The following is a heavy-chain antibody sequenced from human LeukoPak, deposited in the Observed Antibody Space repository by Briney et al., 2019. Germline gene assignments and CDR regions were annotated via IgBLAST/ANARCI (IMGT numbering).Heavy chain of an antibody. V-gene: IGHV3-21*01. D-gene: IGHD3-10*01. CDR1: GFTFSSYS. J-gene: IGHJ4*02. CDR2: ISSSSRYI. Sequence: GGSLRLSCAASGFTFSSYSMNWVRQAPGKGLEWVSSISSSSRYIYYADSGKGRFTISRDNAKNSLYLQMNSLRAEDTAVYYCARDASSGSYYPLYFDYWGQGTLVTVSS. CDR3: ARDASSGSYYPLYFDY.